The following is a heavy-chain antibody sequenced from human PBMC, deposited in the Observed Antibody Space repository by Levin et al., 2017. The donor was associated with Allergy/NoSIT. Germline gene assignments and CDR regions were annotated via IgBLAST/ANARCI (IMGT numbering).Heavy chain of an antibody. D-gene: IGHD3-16*01. CDR1: GLSLSTSEMR. Sequence: ESGPTLVKPTQTLTLTCTVSGLSLSTSEMRVSWIRQPPGKALEWLARIDGDDDKLYSTSLQTRLTISKDTSKSQVVLKMTNMDPADTATHYCARTRGIWGSLFFDYWGQGTLVTVSS. J-gene: IGHJ4*02. CDR2: IDGDDDK. CDR3: ARTRGIWGSLFFDY. V-gene: IGHV2-70*04.